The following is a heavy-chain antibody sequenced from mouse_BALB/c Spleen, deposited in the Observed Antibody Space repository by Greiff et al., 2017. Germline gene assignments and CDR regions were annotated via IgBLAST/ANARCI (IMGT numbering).Heavy chain of an antibody. CDR1: GYSITSDYA. D-gene: IGHD1-1*01. CDR3: ARSGDYYGSSYGWYFDV. V-gene: IGHV3-2*02. CDR2: ISYSGST. Sequence: EVKVEESGPGLVKPSQSLSLTCTVTGYSITSDYAWNWIRQFPGNKLEWMGYISYSGSTSYNPSLKSRISITRDTSKNQFFLQLNSVTTEDTATYYCARSGDYYGSSYGWYFDVWGAGTTVTVSS. J-gene: IGHJ1*01.